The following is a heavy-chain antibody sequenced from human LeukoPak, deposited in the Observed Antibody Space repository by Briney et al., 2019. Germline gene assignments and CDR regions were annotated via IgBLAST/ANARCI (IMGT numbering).Heavy chain of an antibody. CDR3: ASAYYYDISRYFY. J-gene: IGHJ4*02. V-gene: IGHV3-33*01. Sequence: GGSLRLSCAVSGFTFSSYGMHWVRQAPGKGLEWVAVIWYDGSNKYYADSVKGRFTISRDNSKNTLYLQMNSLRAEDTAVYYCASAYYYDISRYFYWGQGTLVTVSS. CDR2: IWYDGSNK. D-gene: IGHD3-22*01. CDR1: GFTFSSYG.